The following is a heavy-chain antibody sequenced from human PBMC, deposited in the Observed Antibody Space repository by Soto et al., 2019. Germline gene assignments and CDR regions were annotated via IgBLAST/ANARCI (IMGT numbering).Heavy chain of an antibody. V-gene: IGHV3-53*01. CDR3: ARGTESTRGVAFDI. J-gene: IGHJ3*02. Sequence: GGSLRLSCAASGFTVSSTFMAWVRQAPGKGLEWVSVIYTDLRTYYADSVKGRFTISRDDSKNKVYLQMNSMRADDTALYYCARGTESTRGVAFDIWGQGTMVTV. D-gene: IGHD4-4*01. CDR1: GFTVSSTF. CDR2: IYTDLRT.